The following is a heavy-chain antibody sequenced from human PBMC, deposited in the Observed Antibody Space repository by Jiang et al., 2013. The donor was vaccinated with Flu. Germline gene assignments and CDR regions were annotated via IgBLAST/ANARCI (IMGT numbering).Heavy chain of an antibody. J-gene: IGHJ6*02. V-gene: IGHV3-23*01. CDR1: EFTFSTYA. CDR3: AKDVGGDYDSSGPYGMDV. D-gene: IGHD3-22*01. CDR2: ISGSGSRT. Sequence: QLLESGGGLVQPGGSLRLSCAASEFTFSTYAMTWVRQAPGKGLEWVSVISGSGSRTHYGDSVKGRFTISRDNSKNTLYLQMNSLRAEDTAVYYCAKDVGGDYDSSGPYGMDVWGQGTTVTVSS.